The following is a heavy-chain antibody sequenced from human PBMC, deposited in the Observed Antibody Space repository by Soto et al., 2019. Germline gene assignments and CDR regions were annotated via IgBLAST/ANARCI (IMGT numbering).Heavy chain of an antibody. CDR2: IYHSGST. CDR3: ARGGGIFGVGAFDI. J-gene: IGHJ3*02. V-gene: IGHV4-4*02. CDR1: SGSISSSNW. D-gene: IGHD3-3*01. Sequence: SETLSLTCAVSSGSISSSNWWSWVRQPPGKGLEWIGEIYHSGSTNYNPSIKSRVTISVDKSKIQFSLKLSSVTAADTAVYYCARGGGIFGVGAFDIWGQGTMVTVSS.